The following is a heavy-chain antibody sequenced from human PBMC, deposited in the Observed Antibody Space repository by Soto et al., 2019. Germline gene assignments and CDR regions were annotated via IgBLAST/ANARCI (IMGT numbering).Heavy chain of an antibody. D-gene: IGHD6-19*01. V-gene: IGHV3-23*01. CDR3: AKGYSSGWRGGYYFDY. CDR2: ISGSGGST. Sequence: EVQLLESGGGLIQPGGSLRLSCAASGFTFSSYAMSWVRQAPGKGLEWVSTISGSGGSTYYADSVEGRFTISRDNSKDPLYPQMNSLRAEDTAVYYCAKGYSSGWRGGYYFDYWGQGTLVTVSS. CDR1: GFTFSSYA. J-gene: IGHJ4*02.